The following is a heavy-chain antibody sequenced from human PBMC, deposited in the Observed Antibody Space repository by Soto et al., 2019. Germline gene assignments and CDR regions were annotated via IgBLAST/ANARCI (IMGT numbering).Heavy chain of an antibody. Sequence: QVQLVQSGAEEKKPGASVKVSCKASGYTFTSYAMHWVRQAPGQRLEWMGWINAGNGNTKYSQKFQGRVTITRDTSASTAYMELSSLRSEDTAVYYCARDGEITIFGENTRQINQPPGWSPFDPWGQGTLVTVSS. D-gene: IGHD3-3*01. V-gene: IGHV1-3*05. J-gene: IGHJ5*02. CDR2: INAGNGNT. CDR1: GYTFTSYA. CDR3: ARDGEITIFGENTRQINQPPGWSPFDP.